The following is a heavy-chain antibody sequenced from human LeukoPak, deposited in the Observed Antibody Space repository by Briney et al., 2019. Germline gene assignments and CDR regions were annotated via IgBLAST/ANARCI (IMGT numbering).Heavy chain of an antibody. J-gene: IGHJ4*02. V-gene: IGHV1-69*05. CDR2: IIPIFGTA. CDR3: ALIMITFGGVIEIDY. D-gene: IGHD3-16*02. CDR1: GGTFSSYA. Sequence: SVKVSCKASGGTFSSYAISWVRRAPGQGLEWMGGIIPIFGTANYAQKFQGRVTITTDESTSTAYMELSSLRSEDTAVYYCALIMITFGGVIEIDYWGQGTLVTVSS.